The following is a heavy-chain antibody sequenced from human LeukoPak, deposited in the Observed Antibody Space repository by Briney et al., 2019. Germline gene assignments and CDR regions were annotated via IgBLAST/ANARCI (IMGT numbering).Heavy chain of an antibody. V-gene: IGHV4-59*01. CDR3: ARGGSSGWLLYY. CDR2: IYYSGST. J-gene: IGHJ4*02. Sequence: SETLSLTCTVSGGSISSYYWSWIRQPPGKGLEWIGYIYYSGSTNYNPSLKSRVTISVDTSKNQFSLKLSSVTAADTAVFYCARGGSSGWLLYYWGQGTLVTVSS. D-gene: IGHD6-19*01. CDR1: GGSISSYY.